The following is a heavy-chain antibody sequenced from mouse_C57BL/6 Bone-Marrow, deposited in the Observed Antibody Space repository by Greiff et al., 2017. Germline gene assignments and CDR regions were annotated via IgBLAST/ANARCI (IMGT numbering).Heavy chain of an antibody. D-gene: IGHD1-1*01. J-gene: IGHJ1*03. CDR3: TTLDYGSPFDV. CDR2: IDPENGDT. Sequence: EVQLQQSGAELVRPGASVKLSCTASGFNIKDDYMHWVKQRPEQGLEWIGWIDPENGDTEYASKFQGKATITADTSSNTAYLQLSSLTYEDTAVYYCTTLDYGSPFDVWGTGTTVAVSS. V-gene: IGHV14-4*01. CDR1: GFNIKDDY.